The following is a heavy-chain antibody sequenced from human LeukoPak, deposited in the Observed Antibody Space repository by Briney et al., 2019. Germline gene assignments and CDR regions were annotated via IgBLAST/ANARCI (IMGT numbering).Heavy chain of an antibody. D-gene: IGHD1-7*01. CDR3: ARDRAGITGTIDFSFDY. V-gene: IGHV1-2*02. Sequence: GASVKVSCKASGYTFTGYYMHWVRQAPGQGLEWMGWINPNSGGTNYAQKFQGRVTMTRDTSISTAYMELSRLRSDDTAVYYCARDRAGITGTIDFSFDYWGQGTLVTASS. CDR2: INPNSGGT. CDR1: GYTFTGYY. J-gene: IGHJ4*02.